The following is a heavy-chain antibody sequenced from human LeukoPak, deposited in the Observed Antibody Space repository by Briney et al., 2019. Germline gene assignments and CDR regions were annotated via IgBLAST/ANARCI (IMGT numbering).Heavy chain of an antibody. CDR3: VKEYNWNSKDAFDI. D-gene: IGHD1-7*01. J-gene: IGHJ3*02. Sequence: SETLSLTCAVYGGSFSGYYWSRIRQPPGKGLEWIGEINHSGSTNYNPSLKSRVTISVDTSKNQFSLKLSSVTAADTAVYYCVKEYNWNSKDAFDIWGQGTMVTVSS. CDR2: INHSGST. CDR1: GGSFSGYY. V-gene: IGHV4-34*01.